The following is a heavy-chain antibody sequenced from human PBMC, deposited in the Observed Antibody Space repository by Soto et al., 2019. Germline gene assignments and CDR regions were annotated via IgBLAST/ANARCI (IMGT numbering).Heavy chain of an antibody. D-gene: IGHD7-27*01. V-gene: IGHV3-7*03. Sequence: GGSLRLSCAASGFTFSSYWMSWVRQAPGKGLEWVANIKQDGSEKYYVDSVKGRFTISRDNAKNSLYLQMNSLRAEDMAVYYCARPNKEDGITGASDAFDIWGQGTMVTVSS. CDR3: ARPNKEDGITGASDAFDI. J-gene: IGHJ3*02. CDR1: GFTFSSYW. CDR2: IKQDGSEK.